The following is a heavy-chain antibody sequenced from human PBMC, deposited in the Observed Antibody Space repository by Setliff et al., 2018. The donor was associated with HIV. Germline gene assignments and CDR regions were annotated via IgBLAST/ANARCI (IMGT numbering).Heavy chain of an antibody. D-gene: IGHD3-10*01. CDR3: AKDEAHYYYHYMDV. CDR2: ISYDGSKK. CDR1: GFIFSSYA. V-gene: IGHV3-30*04. Sequence: GGSLRLSCAASGFIFSSYAMDWVRQAPGKGLEWVAVISYDGSKKYYADSVKGRFTISRDNAKNSLYLQMNSLRAEETAVYYCAKDEAHYYYHYMDVWGKGTTVTVSS. J-gene: IGHJ6*03.